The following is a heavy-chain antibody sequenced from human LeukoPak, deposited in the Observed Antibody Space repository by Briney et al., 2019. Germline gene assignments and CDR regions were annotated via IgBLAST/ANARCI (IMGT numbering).Heavy chain of an antibody. J-gene: IGHJ5*02. CDR1: GDYITSFY. CDR2: IYINGDT. D-gene: IGHD1-7*01. Sequence: SETLSLTCSGSGDYITSFYWSWIRQAPGKGLECIGFIYINGDTSYTPSLKGRATLSLDTSSNEFSLRLTSVTAADTGVYYCAKTARTFPSWGPGILVTVSS. CDR3: AKTARTFPS. V-gene: IGHV4-4*08.